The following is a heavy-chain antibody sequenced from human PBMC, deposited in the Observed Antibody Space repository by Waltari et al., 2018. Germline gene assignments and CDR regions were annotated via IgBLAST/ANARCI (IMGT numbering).Heavy chain of an antibody. V-gene: IGHV3-23*01. CDR2: ISGNGGST. J-gene: IGHJ2*01. D-gene: IGHD3-22*01. CDR1: GFTFSSCA. CDR3: AKSAGYYDRSGKRYFDL. Sequence: EVQLLESGGGLVQPGGSLRLSCAASGFTFSSCAMSWVRQAPGKGLEWVSAISGNGGSTYYADSLKGRFTISRDNSKNTLYLQMNSLRAEDTAVYYCAKSAGYYDRSGKRYFDLWGRGTLVTVSS.